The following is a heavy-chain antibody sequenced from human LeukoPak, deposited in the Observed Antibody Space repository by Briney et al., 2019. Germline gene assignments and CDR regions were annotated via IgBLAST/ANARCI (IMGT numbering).Heavy chain of an antibody. CDR1: GFTFDDYA. Sequence: GRSLRLSCAASGFTFDDYAMHWVRQAPGKGLEWVSGISWNSGSIGYADSVKGRFTISRDNAKNSLYLQMNSLRAEDTALYYCAKDTSYSSGDFDYWGQGTLVTVSS. V-gene: IGHV3-9*01. CDR2: ISWNSGSI. D-gene: IGHD6-25*01. J-gene: IGHJ4*02. CDR3: AKDTSYSSGDFDY.